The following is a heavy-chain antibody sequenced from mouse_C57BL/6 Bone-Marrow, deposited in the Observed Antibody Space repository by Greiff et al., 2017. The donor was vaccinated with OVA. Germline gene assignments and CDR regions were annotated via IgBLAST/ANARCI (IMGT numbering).Heavy chain of an antibody. D-gene: IGHD1-1*01. J-gene: IGHJ2*01. Sequence: VKLQQPGTELVKPGASVKLSCKASGYTFTSYWMHWVKQRPGQGLEWIGNINPSNGGTNYNEKFKSKATLTVDKSSSTAYMQLSSLTSEDSAVYYCAREDYYGSSSFDYWGQGTTLTVSS. CDR1: GYTFTSYW. CDR2: INPSNGGT. CDR3: AREDYYGSSSFDY. V-gene: IGHV1-53*01.